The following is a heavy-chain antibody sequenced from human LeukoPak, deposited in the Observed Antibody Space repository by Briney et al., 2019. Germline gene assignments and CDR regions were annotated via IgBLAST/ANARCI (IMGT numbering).Heavy chain of an antibody. CDR1: GYSFTTYW. CDR3: VRLVNFWSGFAD. D-gene: IGHD3-3*01. J-gene: IGHJ4*02. Sequence: GESLKISCKGSGYSFTTYWIGWVRQMPGKGLEWMGTIYPSDSDTRYSPSFQGQVTISADKSISTAYLQWSSLKASDTAMYYCVRLVNFWSGFADWGQGTLVTVSS. V-gene: IGHV5-51*01. CDR2: IYPSDSDT.